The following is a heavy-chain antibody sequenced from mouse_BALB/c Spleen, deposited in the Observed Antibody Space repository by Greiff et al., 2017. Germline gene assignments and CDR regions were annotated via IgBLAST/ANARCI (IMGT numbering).Heavy chain of an antibody. CDR1: GFSLTSYG. J-gene: IGHJ3*01. Sequence: VKLVESGPGLVAPSQSLSITCTVSGFSLTSYGVHWVRQPPGKGLEWLGVIWAGGSTNYNSALMSRLSISKDNSKSQVFLKMNSLQTDDTAMYYCARDNSLLRSFAYWGQGTLVTVSA. D-gene: IGHD1-2*01. V-gene: IGHV2-9*02. CDR2: IWAGGST. CDR3: ARDNSLLRSFAY.